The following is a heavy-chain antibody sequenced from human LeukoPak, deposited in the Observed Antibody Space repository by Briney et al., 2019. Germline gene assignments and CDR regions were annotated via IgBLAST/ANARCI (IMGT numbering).Heavy chain of an antibody. Sequence: GGSLRLSCAASGFTFSSYGMHWVRQAPGKGLEWVAVIWYDGSNKYYADSVKGRFTISRDNSKNTLYLQMNSLRAEDTAVYYCAKVMVRGVQTSHFDYWGQGTLVTVSS. D-gene: IGHD3-10*01. CDR1: GFTFSSYG. V-gene: IGHV3-33*06. CDR3: AKVMVRGVQTSHFDY. J-gene: IGHJ4*02. CDR2: IWYDGSNK.